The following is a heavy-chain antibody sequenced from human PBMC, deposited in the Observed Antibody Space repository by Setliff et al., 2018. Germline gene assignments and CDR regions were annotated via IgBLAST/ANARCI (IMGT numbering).Heavy chain of an antibody. CDR2: IYPGNADT. D-gene: IGHD2-21*01. CDR1: GYSFTDYW. Sequence: PGESLKISCKGSGYSFTDYWIAGVRQTPGKGLEWMGTIYPGNADTRYSPSFQGQVTISTDTSINTAFLQWNNLKASDTAVYYCARRGERFFNWFDPWGQGTLVTVSS. CDR3: ARRGERFFNWFDP. J-gene: IGHJ5*02. V-gene: IGHV5-51*01.